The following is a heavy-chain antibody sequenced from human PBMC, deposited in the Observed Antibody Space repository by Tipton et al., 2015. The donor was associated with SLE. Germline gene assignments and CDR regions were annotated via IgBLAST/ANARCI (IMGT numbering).Heavy chain of an antibody. CDR3: ARVGAPAAFET. CDR1: GGSISSGSW. D-gene: IGHD3-3*01. V-gene: IGHV4-4*02. J-gene: IGHJ3*02. Sequence: TLSLTCAVSGGSISSGSWWSWLRQPPGKGLGWIGEIYHSGTTNYNPSLRSRVTISVDKSKNQFSLKLSSVTAADTAIYYCARVGAPAAFETWGKGTMATVSS. CDR2: IYHSGTT.